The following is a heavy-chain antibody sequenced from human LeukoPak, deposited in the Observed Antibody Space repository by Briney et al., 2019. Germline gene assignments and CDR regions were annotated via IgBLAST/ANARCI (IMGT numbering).Heavy chain of an antibody. D-gene: IGHD3-22*01. Sequence: GGSLRLSCAASGFTFSSYAMHWVRQAPGKGLEWVAFIRYDGTNKYYADSVKGRFTISRDNSQNIVDLQMNSLRAEDTALYYCVSDSSGYYSFDYWGQGTLVTVSS. J-gene: IGHJ4*02. CDR3: VSDSSGYYSFDY. CDR1: GFTFSSYA. CDR2: IRYDGTNK. V-gene: IGHV3-30*02.